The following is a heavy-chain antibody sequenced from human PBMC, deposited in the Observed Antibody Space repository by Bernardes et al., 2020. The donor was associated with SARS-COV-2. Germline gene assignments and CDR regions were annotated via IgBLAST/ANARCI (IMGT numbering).Heavy chain of an antibody. CDR2: ISGSGGST. CDR3: AKDPRVGYCSSTSCVYY. J-gene: IGHJ4*02. D-gene: IGHD2-2*01. CDR1: GFTFSSYS. Sequence: GGSLRLSCAASGFTFSSYSMNWVRQAPGKGLEWVSAISGSGGSTYYADSVKGRFTISRDNSKNTLYLQMNSLRAEDTAVYYCAKDPRVGYCSSTSCVYYWGQGTLVTVSS. V-gene: IGHV3-23*01.